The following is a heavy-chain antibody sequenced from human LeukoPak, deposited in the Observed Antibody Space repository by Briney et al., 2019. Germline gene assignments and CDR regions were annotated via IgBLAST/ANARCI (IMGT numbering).Heavy chain of an antibody. CDR2: TYYRSKWYN. CDR3: ARTGSGFEYSSSSGPLWWFDP. J-gene: IGHJ5*02. D-gene: IGHD6-6*01. CDR1: GDSVSSNSAA. Sequence: SQTLSLTCAISGDSVSSNSAAWNWIRQSPSRGLEWLGRTYYRSKWYNDYAVSVKSRITINPDTSKNQFSLQLNSVTPEDTAVYYCARTGSGFEYSSSSGPLWWFDPWGQGTLVTVSS. V-gene: IGHV6-1*01.